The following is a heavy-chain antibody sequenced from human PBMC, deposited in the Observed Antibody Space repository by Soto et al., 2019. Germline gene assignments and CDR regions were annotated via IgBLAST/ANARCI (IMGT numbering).Heavy chain of an antibody. CDR1: GFTFSSYS. CDR2: ISSSSSYI. J-gene: IGHJ6*02. Sequence: GGSLRLSCAASGFTFSSYSMNWVRQAPGKGLEWVSSISSSSSYIYYADSVKGRFTISRDNAKNSLYLQMNSLRAEDTAVYYCASQPPYYYYGMDVWGQGTTVTVSS. V-gene: IGHV3-21*01. CDR3: ASQPPYYYYGMDV.